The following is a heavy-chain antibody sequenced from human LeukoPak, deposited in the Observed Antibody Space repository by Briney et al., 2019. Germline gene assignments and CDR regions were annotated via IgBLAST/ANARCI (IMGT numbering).Heavy chain of an antibody. Sequence: PGGSLRLSCAASGFTFSSHWMNWVRQAPGKGLEWVANIKEDGSEKDYVDSVKGRFTISRDNAKNSLYLQMDSLRAEDTAVYYCAKDSYSSGWSIFDYWGQGTLVTVSS. CDR3: AKDSYSSGWSIFDY. D-gene: IGHD6-19*01. J-gene: IGHJ4*02. CDR1: GFTFSSHW. V-gene: IGHV3-7*01. CDR2: IKEDGSEK.